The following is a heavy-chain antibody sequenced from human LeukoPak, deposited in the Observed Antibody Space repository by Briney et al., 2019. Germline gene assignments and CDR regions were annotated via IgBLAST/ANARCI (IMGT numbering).Heavy chain of an antibody. CDR3: ARGRRDSSGYYFFTFDY. D-gene: IGHD3-22*01. V-gene: IGHV4-34*01. J-gene: IGHJ4*02. CDR1: GXSFSGYY. Sequence: SETLSLTCAVYGXSFSGYYWSWIRQPPGKGREWIGEINHSGSTNYNPSLKSRVTISVDASKNQFSLKLSSVTAADTAVYYCARGRRDSSGYYFFTFDYWGQGTLVTVSS. CDR2: INHSGST.